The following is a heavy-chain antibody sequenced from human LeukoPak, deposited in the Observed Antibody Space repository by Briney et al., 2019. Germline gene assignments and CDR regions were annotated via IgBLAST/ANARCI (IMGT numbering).Heavy chain of an antibody. V-gene: IGHV4-39*01. CDR1: GGSISSSSYY. CDR3: ARHSPIKLNYYYYMDV. J-gene: IGHJ6*03. D-gene: IGHD3-10*01. CDR2: IYYSGST. Sequence: PSETLSLTCTVSGGSISSSSYYWGWIRQTPGKGLEWIGSIYYSGSTYYNPSLKSRVTISVDTSKNQFSLKLSSVTAADPAVYYCARHSPIKLNYYYYMDVWGKGTTVTVSS.